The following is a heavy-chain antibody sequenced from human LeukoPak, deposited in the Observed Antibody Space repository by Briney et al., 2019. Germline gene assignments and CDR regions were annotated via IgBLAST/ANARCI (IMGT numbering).Heavy chain of an antibody. CDR1: GFTFSSYG. Sequence: PGGSLRLSCAASGFTFSSYGMNWLRQSPGKGLEWVSSISSAGTYIDYADSMEGRFTISRDNAKNSLYLQMNSLRAEDTAVYYCARDSPNYYGSGSYLSLFDYWGQGTLVTVSS. CDR3: ARDSPNYYGSGSYLSLFDY. V-gene: IGHV3-21*01. CDR2: ISSAGTYI. D-gene: IGHD3-10*01. J-gene: IGHJ4*02.